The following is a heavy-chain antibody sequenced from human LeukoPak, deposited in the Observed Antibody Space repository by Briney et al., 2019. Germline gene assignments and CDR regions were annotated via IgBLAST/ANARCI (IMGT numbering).Heavy chain of an antibody. Sequence: SETLSLTCAVYGGSLSDYYWSWICQPPGKGLEWIGEINHSGSTNYTPSLKSRVTISADTSKNQFSLRLRSVTAADTAVYYCARLPGRCDSSNWSGYYWGQGTLVTVSS. CDR1: GGSLSDYY. V-gene: IGHV4-34*01. CDR3: ARLPGRCDSSNWSGYY. D-gene: IGHD6-13*01. J-gene: IGHJ4*02. CDR2: INHSGST.